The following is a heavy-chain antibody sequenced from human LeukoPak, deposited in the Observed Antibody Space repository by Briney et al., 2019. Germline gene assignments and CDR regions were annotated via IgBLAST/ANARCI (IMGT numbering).Heavy chain of an antibody. CDR1: GLIVSDDY. Sequence: GGSLRLSCVASGLIVSDDYISWVRQAPGKGLEWVSAISGSGGSTYYADSVKGRFTISRDNSKNTLYLQMNSLRAEDTAVYYCAKDLTNGYKGNYFDYWGQGTLVTVSS. CDR3: AKDLTNGYKGNYFDY. D-gene: IGHD5-24*01. J-gene: IGHJ4*02. CDR2: ISGSGGST. V-gene: IGHV3-23*01.